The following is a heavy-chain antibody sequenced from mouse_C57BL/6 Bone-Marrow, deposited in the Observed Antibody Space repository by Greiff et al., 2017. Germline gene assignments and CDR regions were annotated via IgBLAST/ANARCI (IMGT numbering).Heavy chain of an antibody. CDR3: ARENDSNLSWYFDV. CDR2: IHPNRGST. J-gene: IGHJ1*03. CDR1: GYTFTSYW. D-gene: IGHD2-5*01. V-gene: IGHV1-64*01. Sequence: QVQLKQPGAELVKPGASVKLSCKASGYTFTSYWLHWVKQRPGQGLEWIGMIHPNRGSTNYNEKFKSKATVTVDKSSSTSYMQLSSLSSEYSAVYYCARENDSNLSWYFDVWGTGTTVTVSA.